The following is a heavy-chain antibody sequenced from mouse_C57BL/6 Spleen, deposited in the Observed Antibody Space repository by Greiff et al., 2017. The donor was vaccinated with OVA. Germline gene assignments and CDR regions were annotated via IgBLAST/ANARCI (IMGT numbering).Heavy chain of an antibody. CDR1: GFTFSSYT. CDR3: ARHDYDGYWYFDV. CDR2: ISGGGGNT. J-gene: IGHJ1*03. Sequence: DVQLQESGGGLVKPGGSLKLSCAASGFTFSSYTMSWVRQTPEKRLEWVATISGGGGNTYYPDSVKGRFTISRDNSKNTLYLQMSSLRSEDTALYYCARHDYDGYWYFDVWGTGTTVTVSS. V-gene: IGHV5-9*01. D-gene: IGHD2-4*01.